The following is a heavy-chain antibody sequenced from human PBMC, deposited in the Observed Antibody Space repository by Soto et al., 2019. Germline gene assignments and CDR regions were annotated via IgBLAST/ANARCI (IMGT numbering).Heavy chain of an antibody. J-gene: IGHJ4*02. CDR1: GFTFSSYS. V-gene: IGHV3-21*01. CDR3: ASKEKAAGSFDY. Sequence: EVQLVESGGGLVKPGGSLRLSCAPSGFTFSSYSMNWVRQAPGKGLEWVSSISSSSSYIYYADSVKGRFTISRDNAKNSLYLQMNSLRAEDTAVYYCASKEKAAGSFDYWGQGTLVTVSS. CDR2: ISSSSSYI. D-gene: IGHD6-13*01.